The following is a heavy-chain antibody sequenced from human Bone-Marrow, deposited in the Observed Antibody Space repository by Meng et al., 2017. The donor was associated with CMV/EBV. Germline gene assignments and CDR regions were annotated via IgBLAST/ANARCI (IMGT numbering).Heavy chain of an antibody. CDR3: ARDSDSSGSHFDY. CDR1: GFTFSSYA. J-gene: IGHJ4*02. Sequence: GESLKISCAASGFTFSSYALHWVRQAPGKGLEWVAVISYDGNNIYYTESVKGRFTISRDNSKNTLYLQMNSLRAEDTAVYYCARDSDSSGSHFDYWGQGTLVTVSS. D-gene: IGHD3-22*01. CDR2: ISYDGNNI. V-gene: IGHV3-30-3*01.